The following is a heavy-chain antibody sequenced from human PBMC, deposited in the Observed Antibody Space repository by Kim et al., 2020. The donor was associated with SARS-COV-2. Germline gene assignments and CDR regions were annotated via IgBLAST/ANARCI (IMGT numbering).Heavy chain of an antibody. V-gene: IGHV3-48*02. Sequence: GGSLRLSCATSGFTFSAYDMNWVRQAPGKGLEWLSFITKSSTTIYYADSVKGRFTISRDNAKNSLYLQMNSLRDEDTALYYCVRDRMGGAFDMWGQGTMVTLSS. CDR1: GFTFSAYD. CDR2: ITKSSTTI. J-gene: IGHJ3*02. D-gene: IGHD3-16*01. CDR3: VRDRMGGAFDM.